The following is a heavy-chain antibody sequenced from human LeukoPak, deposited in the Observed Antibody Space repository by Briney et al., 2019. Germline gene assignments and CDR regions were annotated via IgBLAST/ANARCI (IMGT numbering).Heavy chain of an antibody. V-gene: IGHV4-39*07. CDR2: INHSGST. CDR3: ARGRRGYYGSGSYYSAGFDY. J-gene: IGHJ4*02. CDR1: GGSISSGGYY. D-gene: IGHD3-10*01. Sequence: SETLSLTCTVSGGSISSGGYYWSWIRHPQGKGLEWIGEINHSGSTNYNPSLKSRVTISVATSKNQFSLKLSSVTAADTAVYYCARGRRGYYGSGSYYSAGFDYWGQGTLVTVSS.